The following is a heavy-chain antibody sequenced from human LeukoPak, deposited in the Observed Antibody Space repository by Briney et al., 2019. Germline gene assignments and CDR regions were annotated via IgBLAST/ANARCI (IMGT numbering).Heavy chain of an antibody. V-gene: IGHV3-48*04. J-gene: IGHJ4*02. CDR1: GFTFSNYG. CDR3: LARGYDSSPGI. Sequence: GGSLRLSCTASGFTFSNYGMNWVRQAPGKGLEWVSYISRSGSTIYYADSVKGRFTISRDNAKDSLFLQMNSLRAEDTAVYYCLARGYDSSPGIWGQGTLVTVSS. CDR2: ISRSGSTI. D-gene: IGHD3-22*01.